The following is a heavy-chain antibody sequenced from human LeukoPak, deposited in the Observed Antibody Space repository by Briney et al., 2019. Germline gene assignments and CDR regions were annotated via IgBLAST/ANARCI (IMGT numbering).Heavy chain of an antibody. J-gene: IGHJ3*02. CDR3: ARAFSRIAVAASDAFDI. CDR2: IYSGGST. D-gene: IGHD6-19*01. Sequence: GGSLRLSCAASGFTVSSNYMSWVRQAPGKGLEWVSVIYSGGSTYYADSVKGRFTISRDNAKNTLYLQMNSLRAEDTAVYYCARAFSRIAVAASDAFDIWGQGTMVTVSS. V-gene: IGHV3-53*01. CDR1: GFTVSSNY.